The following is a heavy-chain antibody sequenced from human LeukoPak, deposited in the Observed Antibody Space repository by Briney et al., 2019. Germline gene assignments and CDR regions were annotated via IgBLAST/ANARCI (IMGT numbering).Heavy chain of an antibody. Sequence: ASVKVSCKASGYTFTGYHIHWVRQAPGQGLEWMGRINPNTGETNFAQKFQGRVTMTRDTSITTAFMELSSLRPDDTAVYFCARDQGSLTRGWYTGYWGQGTQVAVST. CDR1: GYTFTGYH. V-gene: IGHV1-2*06. D-gene: IGHD6-19*01. CDR2: INPNTGET. CDR3: ARDQGSLTRGWYTGY. J-gene: IGHJ4*02.